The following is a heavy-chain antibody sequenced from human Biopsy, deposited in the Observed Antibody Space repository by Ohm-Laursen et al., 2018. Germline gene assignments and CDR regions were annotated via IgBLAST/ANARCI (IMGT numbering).Heavy chain of an antibody. D-gene: IGHD3-22*01. CDR2: VMPFFGTA. CDR3: ARHYYDTSGYNWFDP. Sequence: GASVKVSCKASGVSFSSDAFAWVRQAPGQRPEWMGDVMPFFGTAQYAPKLQGRVSMTADKTTYTAYMELTSLTSEDTAVYFCARHYYDTSGYNWFDPWGQGTLVTVSS. J-gene: IGHJ5*02. CDR1: GVSFSSDA. V-gene: IGHV1-69*06.